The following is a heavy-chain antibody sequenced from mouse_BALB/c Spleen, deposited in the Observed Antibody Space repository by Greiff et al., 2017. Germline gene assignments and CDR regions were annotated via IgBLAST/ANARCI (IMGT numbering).Heavy chain of an antibody. CDR2: IWAGGST. J-gene: IGHJ4*01. Sequence: VKVVESGPGLVAPSQSLSITCTVSGFSLTSYGVHWVRQPPGKGLEWLGVIWAGGSTNYNSALMSRLSISKDNSKSQVFLKMNSLQTDDTAMYYCARAYGNYRGAMDYWGQGTSVTVSS. D-gene: IGHD2-1*01. V-gene: IGHV2-9*02. CDR3: ARAYGNYRGAMDY. CDR1: GFSLTSYG.